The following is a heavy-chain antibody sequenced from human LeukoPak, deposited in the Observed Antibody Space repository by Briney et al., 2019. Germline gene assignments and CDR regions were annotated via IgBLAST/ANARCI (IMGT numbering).Heavy chain of an antibody. V-gene: IGHV3-21*01. Sequence: GGSLRLSCAASGFTFRSYSINWVRQAPGKGLEWVSSISSSSSYIYYADALKGRFTISRDDAKNLLYLDMNSLRAEDTAVYYCARGHTAVTRHFDFWGQGTLVTVSS. CDR1: GFTFRSYS. CDR2: ISSSSSYI. J-gene: IGHJ4*02. CDR3: ARGHTAVTRHFDF. D-gene: IGHD4-17*01.